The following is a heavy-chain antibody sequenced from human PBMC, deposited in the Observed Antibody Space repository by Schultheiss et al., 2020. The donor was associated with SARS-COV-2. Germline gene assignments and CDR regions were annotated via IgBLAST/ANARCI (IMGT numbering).Heavy chain of an antibody. CDR2: ISSNGGST. CDR1: GFTFSSYA. Sequence: GGSLRLSCAASGFTFSSYAMSWVRQAPGKGLEYVSAISSNGGSTYYANSVKGRFTISRDNSKNTLYLQMGSLRAEDMAVYYCARVTTMGSSGLIRYWYFDLWGRGTLVTVSS. V-gene: IGHV3-64*01. J-gene: IGHJ2*01. D-gene: IGHD3-22*01. CDR3: ARVTTMGSSGLIRYWYFDL.